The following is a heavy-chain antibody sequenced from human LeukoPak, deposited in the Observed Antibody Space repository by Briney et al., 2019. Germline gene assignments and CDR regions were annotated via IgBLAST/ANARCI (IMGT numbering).Heavy chain of an antibody. CDR1: GGSFSGYY. J-gene: IGHJ4*02. CDR2: INHSGST. Sequence: PSETLSLTCAVYGGSFSGYYWSWIRQPPGKGLEWIGEINHSGSTNYNPSLKSRVTISVDTSKNQFSLRLRSVTAADTAVYYCARQDITAGAYYFDYWGQGTLVTVSS. D-gene: IGHD6-13*01. CDR3: ARQDITAGAYYFDY. V-gene: IGHV4-34*01.